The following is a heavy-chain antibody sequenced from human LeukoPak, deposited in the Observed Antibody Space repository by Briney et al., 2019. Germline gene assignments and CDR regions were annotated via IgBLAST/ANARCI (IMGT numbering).Heavy chain of an antibody. CDR1: GFTFSKYA. V-gene: IGHV3-66*01. CDR3: ARGRGNYYVSFDY. Sequence: GGSLRLSCAASGFTFSKYAMSWVRQAPGKGLEWVSVIYSGGSTYYADSVKGRFTISRDNSKNTLYLQMNSLRAEDTAVYYCARGRGNYYVSFDYWGQGTLVTVSS. D-gene: IGHD3-10*02. J-gene: IGHJ4*02. CDR2: IYSGGST.